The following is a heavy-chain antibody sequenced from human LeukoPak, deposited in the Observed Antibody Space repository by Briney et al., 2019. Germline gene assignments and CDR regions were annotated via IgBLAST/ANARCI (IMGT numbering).Heavy chain of an antibody. CDR3: ARDRWVWFGELFDY. Sequence: GASVKVSCKASGYTFTSYDINWVRQATGQGLEWMGWMNPNSGNTGYAQKFQGRVTITRNTSISTAYMELRSLRSDDTAVYYCARDRWVWFGELFDYWGQGTLVTVSS. CDR1: GYTFTSYD. J-gene: IGHJ4*02. V-gene: IGHV1-8*03. CDR2: MNPNSGNT. D-gene: IGHD3-10*01.